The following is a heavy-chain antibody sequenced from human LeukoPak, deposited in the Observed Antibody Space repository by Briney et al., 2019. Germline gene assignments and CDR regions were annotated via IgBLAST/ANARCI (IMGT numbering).Heavy chain of an antibody. V-gene: IGHV3-23*01. Sequence: PGGSLRLSCAASGFTFSAYAVSWVRQAPGKGLEWVLGFSGSGGSTYYLDSVRGRFTISRDNSKDTLYLQMNNLRAEDTAVYYCAKDKGYSSGWYLLDPWGQGTLVTVSS. D-gene: IGHD6-19*01. J-gene: IGHJ5*02. CDR2: FSGSGGST. CDR3: AKDKGYSSGWYLLDP. CDR1: GFTFSAYA.